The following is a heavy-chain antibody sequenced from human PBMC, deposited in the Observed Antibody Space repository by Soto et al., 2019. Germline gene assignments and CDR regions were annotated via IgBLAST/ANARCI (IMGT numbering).Heavy chain of an antibody. D-gene: IGHD3-22*01. J-gene: IGHJ6*02. CDR3: ATPRHYFDSSGYYPADYYYGMDD. V-gene: IGHV3-21*01. CDR2: ISTSSTYI. Sequence: EVQLVESGGGLVKPGGSLSLSCAASGFTFSDYSMNWVRQVPGMGLEWVSSISTSSTYIHYADSVKCRFTISRDNAKNSLYLQMNSLRAEATAVYYCATPRHYFDSSGYYPADYYYGMDDWGQGTKVTVSS. CDR1: GFTFSDYS.